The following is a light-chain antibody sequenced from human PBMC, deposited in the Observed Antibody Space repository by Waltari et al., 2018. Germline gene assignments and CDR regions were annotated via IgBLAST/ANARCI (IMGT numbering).Light chain of an antibody. Sequence: QTALTQPPSTSGPPGQRVTISCSGSSSNIGSNTVNWYQQLPGPAPKLLIYTNNQRPAGVPDRFSASKSGTSASLAISGLQSEDEAHYYCASWDDSLSVVLFGGGTKLTVL. CDR2: TNN. CDR3: ASWDDSLSVVL. J-gene: IGLJ3*02. CDR1: SSNIGSNT. V-gene: IGLV1-44*01.